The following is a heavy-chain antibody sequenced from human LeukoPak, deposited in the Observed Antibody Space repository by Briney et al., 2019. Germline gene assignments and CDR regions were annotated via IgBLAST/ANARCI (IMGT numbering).Heavy chain of an antibody. J-gene: IGHJ4*02. CDR3: ARAGRARPPDY. V-gene: IGHV4-34*01. CDR1: GGSFSGYY. Sequence: SETLSLTCAVYGGSFSGYYWSWIRQPPGKGLEWIGEIKHSGSTNYNPSLKSRVTISVDTSKNQFSLKLSSVTAADTAVYYCARAGRARPPDYWGQGTLVTVSS. CDR2: IKHSGST. D-gene: IGHD6-6*01.